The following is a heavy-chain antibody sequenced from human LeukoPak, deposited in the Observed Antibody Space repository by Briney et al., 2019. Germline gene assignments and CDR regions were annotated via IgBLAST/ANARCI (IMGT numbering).Heavy chain of an antibody. CDR3: AREKRWLQPWESSGGAFDI. J-gene: IGHJ3*02. D-gene: IGHD5-24*01. Sequence: GGSLRLSCAASGFTFSDYWMHWISQGPGKGLVWVSHISTDGSTTAYAGSVKGRFTVSRDNAKNTLYLQMNSLRAEDTAVYYYAREKRWLQPWESSGGAFDIWGQGTMVTVSS. CDR1: GFTFSDYW. V-gene: IGHV3-74*01. CDR2: ISTDGSTT.